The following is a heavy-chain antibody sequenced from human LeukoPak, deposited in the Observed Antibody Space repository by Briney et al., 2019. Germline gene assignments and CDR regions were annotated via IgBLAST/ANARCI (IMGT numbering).Heavy chain of an antibody. Sequence: GGSLRLSCAASGFTFSSYWMSWVRQAPGKGLEWVANIKQDGSEKYYVDSVKGRFTISRDNAKNSLYLQMNSLRAEDTAVYYCARSPNCSGGSCYIFGYLDYWGQGTLVTVSS. D-gene: IGHD2-15*01. J-gene: IGHJ4*02. CDR1: GFTFSSYW. CDR2: IKQDGSEK. V-gene: IGHV3-7*03. CDR3: ARSPNCSGGSCYIFGYLDY.